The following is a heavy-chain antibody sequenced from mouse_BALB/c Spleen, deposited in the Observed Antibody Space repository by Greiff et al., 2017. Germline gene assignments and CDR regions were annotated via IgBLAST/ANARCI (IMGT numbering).Heavy chain of an antibody. CDR1: GFNIKDTY. J-gene: IGHJ2*01. D-gene: IGHD1-1*01. CDR3: ARSDYYGFDY. Sequence: EVKLMESGAELVKPGASVKLSCTASGFNIKDTYMHWVKQRPEQGLEWIGRIDPANGNTKYDPKFQGKATITADTSSNTAYLQLSSLTSEDTAVYYCARSDYYGFDYWGQGTTLTVSS. V-gene: IGHV14-3*02. CDR2: IDPANGNT.